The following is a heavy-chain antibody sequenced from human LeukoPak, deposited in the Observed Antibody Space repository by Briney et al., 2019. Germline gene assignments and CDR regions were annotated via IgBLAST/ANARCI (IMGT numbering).Heavy chain of an antibody. V-gene: IGHV3-7*01. Sequence: GGSLRLSCAASGFTFSSYSVNWVRQAPGKGLEWVANIKHDGSEKYYVDSVKGRFTISRDNAKNSLYLQMNSLRAEDTAVYYCATRYFDLWGRGTLVTVSS. J-gene: IGHJ2*01. CDR1: GFTFSSYS. CDR2: IKHDGSEK. CDR3: ATRYFDL.